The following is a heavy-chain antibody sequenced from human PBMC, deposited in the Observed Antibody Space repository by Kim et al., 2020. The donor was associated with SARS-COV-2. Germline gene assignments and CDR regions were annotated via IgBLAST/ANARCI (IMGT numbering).Heavy chain of an antibody. CDR3: EASDY. CDR2: ISDSGVRT. CDR1: GFTFSNYA. V-gene: IGHV3-23*01. J-gene: IGHJ4*02. Sequence: GGSLRLSCAAPGFTFSNYAMSWARQAPGKGLEWVSTISDSGVRTHYADSVKGRFIISRDNSKSTLFLQMNSLRAEDTAVYYCEASDYWGQGSLVTVSS.